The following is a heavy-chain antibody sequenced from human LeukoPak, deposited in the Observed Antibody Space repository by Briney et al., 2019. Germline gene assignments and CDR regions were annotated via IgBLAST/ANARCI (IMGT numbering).Heavy chain of an antibody. Sequence: GGSLRLSCVASGFIVSSYYMTWVRQAPGKGLEWVSVIYSGGSTYYADSVKGRVAISRDNAKNSLYLQMNSLRAEDTAVYYCARDLGYYRADYWGQGTLVTVSS. V-gene: IGHV3-66*01. J-gene: IGHJ4*02. D-gene: IGHD1-26*01. CDR3: ARDLGYYRADY. CDR1: GFIVSSYY. CDR2: IYSGGST.